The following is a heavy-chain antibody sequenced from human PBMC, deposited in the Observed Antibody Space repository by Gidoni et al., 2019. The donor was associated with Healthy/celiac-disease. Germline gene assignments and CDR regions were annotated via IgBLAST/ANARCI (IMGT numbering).Heavy chain of an antibody. CDR3: ARGPRSAGVLGHWFDP. V-gene: IGHV6-1*01. J-gene: IGHJ5*02. CDR1: GASVSSHSAA. D-gene: IGHD3-10*01. CDR2: TYYRSKWYN. Sequence: QVQLQQSGPGLVKPSQTLSLTCAISGASVSSHSAAWNWIRQSPSRGLEWLGRTYYRSKWYNDYAVSVKSRITINPDTSKNQFSLQLNSVTPEDTAVYYCARGPRSAGVLGHWFDPWGQGTLVTVSS.